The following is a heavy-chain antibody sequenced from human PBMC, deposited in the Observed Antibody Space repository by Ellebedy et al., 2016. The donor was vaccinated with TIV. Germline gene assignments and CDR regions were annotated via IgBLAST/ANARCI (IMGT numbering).Heavy chain of an antibody. J-gene: IGHJ4*02. CDR3: ARNYGDYVDRLFDY. CDR2: IIPIFGTA. CDR1: GGTFSSYA. V-gene: IGHV1-69*13. Sequence: ASVKVSCKASGGTFSSYAISWVRQAPGQGLEWMGGIIPIFGTANYAQKFKGRVTITADESTSTAYMELSSLRSEDTAVYYCARNYGDYVDRLFDYWGQGTLVTVSS. D-gene: IGHD4-17*01.